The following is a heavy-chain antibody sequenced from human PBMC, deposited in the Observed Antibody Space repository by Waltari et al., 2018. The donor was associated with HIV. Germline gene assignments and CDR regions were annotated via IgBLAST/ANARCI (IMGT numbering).Heavy chain of an antibody. CDR2: IYTSGST. CDR1: GGSISSGSYY. Sequence: QVQLQESGPGLVKPSQTLSLTCTVSGGSISSGSYYWSWIRPPAGKGLEWIGRIYTSGSTNHNPSLKSRVTISVDTAKNQFSLKLSSVTAADTAVYYCARTASGAAGIGYYYGMDVWGQGTTVTVSS. CDR3: ARTASGAAGIGYYYGMDV. V-gene: IGHV4-61*02. D-gene: IGHD6-13*01. J-gene: IGHJ6*02.